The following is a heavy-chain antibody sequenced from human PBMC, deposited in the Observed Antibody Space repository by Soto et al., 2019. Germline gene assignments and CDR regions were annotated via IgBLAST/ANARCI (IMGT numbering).Heavy chain of an antibody. CDR3: ARDTLYYFDY. J-gene: IGHJ4*02. CDR2: IYYSGST. Sequence: PSETLSLTCTVSGGSMNSGDYYWSWIRQPPGKGLEWIGYIYYSGSTYYNPSLKSRASISLDTSKNQFSLKLSSVTAADTAVYYCARDTLYYFDYWGQGTLVTVSS. CDR1: GGSMNSGDYY. V-gene: IGHV4-30-4*01.